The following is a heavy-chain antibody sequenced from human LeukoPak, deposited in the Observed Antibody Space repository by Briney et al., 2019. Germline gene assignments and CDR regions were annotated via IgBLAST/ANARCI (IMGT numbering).Heavy chain of an antibody. CDR2: ISYDGSNK. Sequence: GGSLRLSCAASGFTFSSYGMHWVRQAPGKGLEWVAVISYDGSNKYYADSAKGRFTISRDNSKNTLYLQMNSLRAEDTAVYYCAKARTMVRGVIDYWGQGTLVTVSS. CDR3: AKARTMVRGVIDY. D-gene: IGHD3-10*01. J-gene: IGHJ4*02. V-gene: IGHV3-30*18. CDR1: GFTFSSYG.